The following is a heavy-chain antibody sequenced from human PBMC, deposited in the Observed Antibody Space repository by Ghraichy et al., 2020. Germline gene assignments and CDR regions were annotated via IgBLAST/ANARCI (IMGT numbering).Heavy chain of an antibody. CDR2: IYWNDDK. D-gene: IGHD4-23*01. CDR3: AHIHPYGGEFDY. Sequence: RQPPGQALEWLALIYWNDDKRYSPSLKSRLTITKDTSTNQVVLTMSNMDPVGTATYYCAHIHPYGGEFDYWGQ. V-gene: IGHV2-5*01. J-gene: IGHJ4*02.